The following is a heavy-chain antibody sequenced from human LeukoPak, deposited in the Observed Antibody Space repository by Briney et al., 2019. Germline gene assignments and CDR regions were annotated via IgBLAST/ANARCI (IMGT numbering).Heavy chain of an antibody. J-gene: IGHJ4*02. CDR3: ARGVVIAPQTLDY. Sequence: SETLSLTCTVSGESISGFYWTWIRQPPGKGLEWIGYIYYSGSTNYNPSLKSRVTISVDTSKNQFSLKLSSVTAADTAVYYCARGVVIAPQTLDYWGQGTLVTVSS. CDR2: IYYSGST. D-gene: IGHD2-21*01. V-gene: IGHV4-59*01. CDR1: GESISGFY.